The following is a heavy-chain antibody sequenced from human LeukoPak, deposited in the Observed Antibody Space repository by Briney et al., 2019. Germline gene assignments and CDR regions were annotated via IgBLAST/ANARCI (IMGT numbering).Heavy chain of an antibody. V-gene: IGHV1-18*01. CDR3: ARDFLPTWYSSGWYFDY. Sequence: ASVKVSCKASGYTFTSYGISWVRQAPGQGLEWMGWSSAYNGNTNYAQKLQGRVTMTTDTSTSTAYMEQRSLRSDDTAVYYCARDFLPTWYSSGWYFDYWGQGTLVTVSS. J-gene: IGHJ4*02. D-gene: IGHD6-19*01. CDR1: GYTFTSYG. CDR2: SSAYNGNT.